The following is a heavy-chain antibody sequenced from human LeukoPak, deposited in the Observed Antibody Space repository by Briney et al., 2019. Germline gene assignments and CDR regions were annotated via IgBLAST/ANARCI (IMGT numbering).Heavy chain of an antibody. CDR1: GGSISSTSYY. D-gene: IGHD4-23*01. CDR3: ARAGGLNYYGGYSEFGY. CDR2: VYSSGST. V-gene: IGHV4-39*07. Sequence: PSETLSLTCTVSGGSISSTSYYWGWIRQPPGKGLEWIGSVYSSGSTYYNPSLKSRVTISLGTSKNQFSLQLRSVTAADTAVYYCARAGGLNYYGGYSEFGYWGQGTLVTVSS. J-gene: IGHJ4*02.